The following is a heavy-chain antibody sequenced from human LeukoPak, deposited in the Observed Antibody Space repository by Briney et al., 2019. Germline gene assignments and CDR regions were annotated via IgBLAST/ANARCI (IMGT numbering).Heavy chain of an antibody. Sequence: PSETLSLTCTVSGGSISSSAYYWGWIRQPPGKGLDWIGNIYYTGSADYNPSLKSRVNISVDTSKNQFSLKLSSVTDADTAVYYCARLNTRIVVIKERGWFDPWGQGTLVSVSS. V-gene: IGHV4-39*01. D-gene: IGHD3-22*01. CDR3: ARLNTRIVVIKERGWFDP. CDR1: GGSISSSAYY. CDR2: IYYTGSA. J-gene: IGHJ5*02.